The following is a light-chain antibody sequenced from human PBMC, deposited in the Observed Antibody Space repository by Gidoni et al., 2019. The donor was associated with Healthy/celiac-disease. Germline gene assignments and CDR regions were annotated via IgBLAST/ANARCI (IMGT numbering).Light chain of an antibody. Sequence: QSVLTQPPSVSAAPGQKVTISCSGSSSNIGNNYVSWYQQLPGTAPKLLIYDNNKRRSGIPDRFSGSKSGTSATLGITGLQTGDEADYYCGTWDTSLSVGVFGGGTKLTVL. J-gene: IGLJ2*01. CDR2: DNN. CDR1: SSNIGNNY. V-gene: IGLV1-51*01. CDR3: GTWDTSLSVGV.